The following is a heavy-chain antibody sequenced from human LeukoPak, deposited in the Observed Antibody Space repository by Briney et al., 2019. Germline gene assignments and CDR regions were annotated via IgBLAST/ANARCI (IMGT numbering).Heavy chain of an antibody. CDR1: GFTFSSYA. CDR2: ISYDGSNK. CDR3: AKALYYPPTGAFDI. V-gene: IGHV3-30*04. D-gene: IGHD3-10*01. Sequence: GGSLRPSCAASGFTFSSYAMHWVRQAPGKGLEWVAVISYDGSNKYYADSVKGRFTISRDNSKNTLYLQMNSLRAEDTAVYYCAKALYYPPTGAFDIWGQGTMVTVSS. J-gene: IGHJ3*02.